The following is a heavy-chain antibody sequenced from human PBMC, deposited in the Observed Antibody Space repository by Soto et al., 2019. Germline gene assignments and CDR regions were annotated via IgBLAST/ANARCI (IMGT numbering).Heavy chain of an antibody. J-gene: IGHJ4*02. CDR2: IYHSGST. D-gene: IGHD3-9*01. V-gene: IGHV4-30-2*01. Sequence: SETLSLTCAVSGRSISSGGYSWSWIRQPPGKGLEWIGYIYHSGSTYYNPSLKSRVTISVDRSKNQFSLKLSSVTAADTAVYYCARGEGYFDWPYFDYWGQGTLVTVSS. CDR1: GRSISSGGYS. CDR3: ARGEGYFDWPYFDY.